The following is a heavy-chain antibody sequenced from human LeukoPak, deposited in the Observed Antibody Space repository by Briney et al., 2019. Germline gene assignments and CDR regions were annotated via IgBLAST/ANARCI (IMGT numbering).Heavy chain of an antibody. V-gene: IGHV3-64*01. D-gene: IGHD2-21*02. Sequence: PGGSLRLSCAASGFTFSSYAMHWVRQAPGKGLEYVSAISSNGGSTYYANSVKGRFTISRDNSKNTLYLQMGSLRAEDMAVYYCASGLAYCGGDCYGYWGQGTLVTVSS. J-gene: IGHJ4*02. CDR2: ISSNGGST. CDR1: GFTFSSYA. CDR3: ASGLAYCGGDCYGY.